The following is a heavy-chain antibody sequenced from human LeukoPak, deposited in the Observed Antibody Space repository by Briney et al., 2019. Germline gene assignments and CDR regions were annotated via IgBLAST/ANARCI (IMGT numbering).Heavy chain of an antibody. CDR1: GYSFTSYW. J-gene: IGHJ4*02. V-gene: IGHV5-51*01. D-gene: IGHD4-23*01. CDR2: IYPGDSDT. Sequence: GESLKISCKGSGYSFTSYWIGWVRQMPGKGLEWMGIIYPGDSDTRYSPSFQGQVTISADKSISTAYLQWSSLKASDTAMYYCARTTMDYGGNQLYFDYWGQGTLVTVSS. CDR3: ARTTMDYGGNQLYFDY.